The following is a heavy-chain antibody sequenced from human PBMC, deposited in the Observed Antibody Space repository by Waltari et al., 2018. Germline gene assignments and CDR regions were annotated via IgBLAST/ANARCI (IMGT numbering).Heavy chain of an antibody. D-gene: IGHD3-22*01. CDR1: GDSITSHF. CDR2: MYFSGTH. CDR3: ARLPRGSVIIGAFDI. Sequence: VQLQESGPGLVKPSETLSLSRDVSGDSITSHFWSWIRQAPGKGLEWIGYMYFSGTHNYNPSLKSRVTISIDTSKNHFSLNLRSVTAADTAIYYCARLPRGSVIIGAFDIWGQGTQVTVSS. J-gene: IGHJ3*02. V-gene: IGHV4-59*11.